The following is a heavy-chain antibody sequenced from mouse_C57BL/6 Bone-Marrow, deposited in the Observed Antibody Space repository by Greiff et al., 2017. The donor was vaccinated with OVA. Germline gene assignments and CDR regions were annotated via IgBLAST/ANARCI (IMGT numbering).Heavy chain of an antibody. D-gene: IGHD2-3*01. V-gene: IGHV3-6*01. CDR2: ISYDGSN. CDR1: GYSITSGYY. J-gene: IGHJ2*01. CDR3: ARRGYYDGYYYFDY. Sequence: ESGPGLVKPSQSLSLTCSVTGYSITSGYYWNWIRQFPGNKLEWMGYISYDGSNNYNPSLKNRISITRDTSKNQFFLKLNSVTTEDTATYYCARRGYYDGYYYFDYWGQGTTLTVSS.